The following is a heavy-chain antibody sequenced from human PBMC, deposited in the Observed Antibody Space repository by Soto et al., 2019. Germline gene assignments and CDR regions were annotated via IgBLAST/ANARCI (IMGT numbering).Heavy chain of an antibody. CDR2: IKQDGSEK. CDR3: ARVPEPYWYFDL. V-gene: IGHV3-7*03. Sequence: GGSLRLSCAASGFTFSSYWMSWVRQAPGKGLEWVANIKQDGSEKYYVDSVKGLFTISRDNAKNSLYLQINSLRAEVTVVYCCARVPEPYWYFDLWGRDTLVTVSS. CDR1: GFTFSSYW. J-gene: IGHJ2*01.